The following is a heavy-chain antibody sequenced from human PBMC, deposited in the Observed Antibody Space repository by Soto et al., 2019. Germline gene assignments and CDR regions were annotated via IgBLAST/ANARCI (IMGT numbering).Heavy chain of an antibody. CDR2: ISAYNGNT. V-gene: IGHV1-18*01. D-gene: IGHD2-15*01. J-gene: IGHJ5*02. CDR3: ARAPLDIVVVVAATSSWFDP. Sequence: ASVKVSCKASGYTFTSCGISWVRQAPGQGLEWMGWISAYNGNTNYAQKLQGRVTMTTDTSTSTAYMELRSLRSDDTAVYYCARAPLDIVVVVAATSSWFDPWGQGTLVTVSS. CDR1: GYTFTSCG.